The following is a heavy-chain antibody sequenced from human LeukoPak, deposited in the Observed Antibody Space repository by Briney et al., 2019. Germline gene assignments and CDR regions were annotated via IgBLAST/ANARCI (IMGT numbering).Heavy chain of an antibody. J-gene: IGHJ4*02. CDR1: GFTFSSYA. CDR3: AKGTGYSSGWLTEGDY. V-gene: IGHV3-30-3*01. Sequence: GSLRLSCAASGFTFSSYAMHWVRQAPGKGLEWVAVISYDGSNKYYADSVKGRFTISRDNSKNTLYLQMNSLRAEDTAVYYCAKGTGYSSGWLTEGDYWGQGTLVTVSS. D-gene: IGHD6-19*01. CDR2: ISYDGSNK.